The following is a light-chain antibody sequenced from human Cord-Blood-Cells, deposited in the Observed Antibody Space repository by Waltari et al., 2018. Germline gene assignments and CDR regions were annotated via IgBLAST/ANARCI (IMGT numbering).Light chain of an antibody. CDR3: SSYASSSTRV. CDR1: SSDDGGDNY. V-gene: IGLV2-14*01. CDR2: EVS. J-gene: IGLJ3*02. Sequence: QSALTQPASVSGSPGQSLTNSCTGTSSDDGGDNYVSWYQQQPGKAPKLMIYEVSNRPSGVSNRFSGSKSGNTASMTISGLQAEDEADYYCSSYASSSTRVFGGGTKLTVL.